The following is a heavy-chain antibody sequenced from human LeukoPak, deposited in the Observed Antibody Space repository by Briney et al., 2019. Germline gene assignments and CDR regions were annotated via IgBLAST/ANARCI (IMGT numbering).Heavy chain of an antibody. V-gene: IGHV4-4*02. J-gene: IGHJ6*02. D-gene: IGHD1-26*01. CDR3: ARDSYARRYSWSPYNYYGMDV. Sequence: SGTLSLTCAVSGGSIINSYWWSWVRQPPGKGLEWIGEIDPSGSNSYNPSLKSRVTMSVDRSQTQFSLRLSTVTAADTAVYYCARDSYARRYSWSPYNYYGMDVWGQGTTVTVSS. CDR1: GGSIINSYW. CDR2: IDPSGSN.